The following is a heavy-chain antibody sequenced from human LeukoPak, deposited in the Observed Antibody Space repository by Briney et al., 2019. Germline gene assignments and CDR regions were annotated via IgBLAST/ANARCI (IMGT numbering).Heavy chain of an antibody. V-gene: IGHV3-48*02. J-gene: IGHJ4*02. D-gene: IGHD1-26*01. CDR1: GFTFTDHS. CDR2: ISSGSDSI. CDR3: ARDRPPVGAIDF. Sequence: GGSLRLSCAASGFTFTDHSMNWVRQAPGEGLEWVSYISSGSDSIYYADSVRGRFTISRDNAKNSLYLRMNSLRDEDTAVYFCARDRPPVGAIDFWGQGTLVTVSS.